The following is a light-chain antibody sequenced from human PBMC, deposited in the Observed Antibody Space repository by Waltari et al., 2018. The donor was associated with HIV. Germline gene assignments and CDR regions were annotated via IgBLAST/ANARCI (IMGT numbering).Light chain of an antibody. CDR3: AAWDDSLNGYV. CDR2: FDD. J-gene: IGLJ1*01. V-gene: IGLV1-36*01. Sequence: QSVLTQPPSVSEAPRQRVTISCSGSSSDNGANAVNWDKQAPGKAPNLLIHFDDLLSSGVSDRFSGSKSGTSASLAIRGLQSEDEADYYCAAWDDSLNGYVFGSGTKVTVL. CDR1: SSDNGANA.